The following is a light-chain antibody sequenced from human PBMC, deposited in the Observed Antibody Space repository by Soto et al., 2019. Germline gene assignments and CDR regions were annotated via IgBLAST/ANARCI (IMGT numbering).Light chain of an antibody. CDR3: QQSHTPPLT. V-gene: IGKV1-39*01. CDR2: AAS. Sequence: DMQMTQSPSPLSASVGDRVSVTCRASQSISRYLNWYQQKPGNAPKLLNYAASNLQSGVPSRFSGSGSGTDFTLTISSLHPEDFATYFCQQSHTPPLTFGGGTKVDIK. CDR1: QSISRY. J-gene: IGKJ4*01.